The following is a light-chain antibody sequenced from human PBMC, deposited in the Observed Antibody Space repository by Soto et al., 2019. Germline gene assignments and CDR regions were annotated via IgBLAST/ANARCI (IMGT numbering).Light chain of an antibody. J-gene: IGKJ5*01. CDR2: GAS. CDR3: QQYNKWPQT. V-gene: IGKV3-15*01. CDR1: QSVAND. Sequence: EIVMTQSPATLSVSPGERATLSCRASQSVANDLAWYQHKPGQAPRLLTHGASTRATGIPARFSGVGSGTEFTLTISSLQSEDFAVYYCQQYNKWPQTFGQ.